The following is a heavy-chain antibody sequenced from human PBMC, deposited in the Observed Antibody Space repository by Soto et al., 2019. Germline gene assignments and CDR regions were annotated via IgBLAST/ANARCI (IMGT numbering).Heavy chain of an antibody. V-gene: IGHV4-31*03. CDR2: ISYSGST. D-gene: IGHD3-22*01. Sequence: SETLSLTCTVSGGSISSGSYYWSWSRQRPGQGLEWIGYISYSGSTYYNPSLKSRLTISADTSKNQFALKLSSVTAADTAVYYCERVNLINMIVMVLDSWGQGTLVTVYS. CDR3: ERVNLINMIVMVLDS. CDR1: GGSISSGSYY. J-gene: IGHJ4*02.